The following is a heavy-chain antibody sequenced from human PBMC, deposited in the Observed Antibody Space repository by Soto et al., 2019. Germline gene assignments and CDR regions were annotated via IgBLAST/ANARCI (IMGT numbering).Heavy chain of an antibody. D-gene: IGHD3-3*01. CDR2: IYYSGST. J-gene: IGHJ4*02. Sequence: SETLSLTCTVSGGSISSYYWSWIRQPPGKGLEWIGYIYYSGSTNYNPSLKSRVTISVDTSKNQFSLKLSSVTAADTAVYYCARDHGYDFWSGYYTQDYFVYWGQGTLVTVSS. V-gene: IGHV4-59*01. CDR3: ARDHGYDFWSGYYTQDYFVY. CDR1: GGSISSYY.